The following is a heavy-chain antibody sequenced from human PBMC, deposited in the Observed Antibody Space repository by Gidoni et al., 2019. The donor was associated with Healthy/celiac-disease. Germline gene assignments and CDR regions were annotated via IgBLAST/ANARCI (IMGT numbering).Heavy chain of an antibody. D-gene: IGHD1-26*01. CDR1: GGSISSYH. CDR2: IYYSGST. V-gene: IGHV4-59*01. CDR3: ARYSGSYEKNAFDI. J-gene: IGHJ3*02. Sequence: QVQLQESGPGLVKPSETLSLTCTVSGGSISSYHWSWIRQPPGKGLEWIGYIYYSGSTNYNPSLKSRVTISVDTSKNQFSLKLSSVTAADTAVYYCARYSGSYEKNAFDIWGQGTMVTVSS.